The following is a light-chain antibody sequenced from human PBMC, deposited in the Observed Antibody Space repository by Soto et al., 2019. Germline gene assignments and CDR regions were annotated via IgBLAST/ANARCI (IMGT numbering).Light chain of an antibody. J-gene: IGKJ1*01. V-gene: IGKV3-20*01. Sequence: ENVLTQSPGTLSLSPGESATLSCRASQSVSSSYLAWYQQKPGQAPRLLIYGASTRATGIPDRFSGSGSGTDFSLTISRLEPEDFAVYYCQDYGDSRTFGQGTKVEIK. CDR2: GAS. CDR3: QDYGDSRT. CDR1: QSVSSSY.